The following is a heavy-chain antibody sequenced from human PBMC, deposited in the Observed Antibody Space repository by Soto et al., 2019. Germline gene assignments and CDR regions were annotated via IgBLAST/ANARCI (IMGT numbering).Heavy chain of an antibody. V-gene: IGHV3-30-3*01. J-gene: IGHJ4*02. Sequence: QVHLVESGGGVVQPGRSLRLSCAASGLTFSNYAMHWVRQAPGKGLEWVAFISYDGTNRCYPDSVKGRFTISRDNSKNTLYLQMNSLKTEDTAVSYCARESPSTVTTGGGGSAKDYWGQGTLATVSS. CDR1: GLTFSNYA. CDR3: ARESPSTVTTGGGGSAKDY. CDR2: ISYDGTNR. D-gene: IGHD4-17*01.